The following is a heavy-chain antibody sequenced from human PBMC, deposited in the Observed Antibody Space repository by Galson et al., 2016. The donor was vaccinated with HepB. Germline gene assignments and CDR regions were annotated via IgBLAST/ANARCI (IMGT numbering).Heavy chain of an antibody. Sequence: SLRLSCAASGFRFGTYAMHWVRQAPGKGLEWVAGISYDGSNKYYIDSAKGRFTISRDNFRNTLYLQLSSLRAEDTGVYYCARDGGAAWIQLWFDNWGHGTVVTVSP. D-gene: IGHD5-18*01. CDR3: ARDGGAAWIQLWFDN. J-gene: IGHJ4*01. CDR2: ISYDGSNK. V-gene: IGHV3-30*04. CDR1: GFRFGTYA.